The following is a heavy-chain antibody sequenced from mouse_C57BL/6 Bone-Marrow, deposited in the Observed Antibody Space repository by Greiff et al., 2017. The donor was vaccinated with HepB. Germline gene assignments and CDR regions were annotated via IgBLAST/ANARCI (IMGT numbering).Heavy chain of an antibody. CDR3: ARYHYYGSSYGAMDY. CDR1: GYSITSDY. Sequence: VQLQQSGPGLAKPSQTLSLTCSVTGYSITSDYWNWIRKFPGNKLEYMGYISYSGSTYYNPSLKSRISITRDTSKNQYYLQLNSVTTEDTATYYGARYHYYGSSYGAMDYWGQGTSVTVSS. CDR2: ISYSGST. V-gene: IGHV3-8*01. J-gene: IGHJ4*01. D-gene: IGHD1-1*01.